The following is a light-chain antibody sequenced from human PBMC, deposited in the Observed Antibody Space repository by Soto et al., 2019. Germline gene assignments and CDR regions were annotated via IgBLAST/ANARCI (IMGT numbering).Light chain of an antibody. CDR3: QQYGSSPFT. Sequence: EFVLTQSPGTLSLSPGERATLSCRASQRVSSSYLAWYQQKPGQAPRLLIYGASSRATGIPDRFSGSGSGTDFTLTISRLEPEDFAVYYCQQYGSSPFTFGPGTKVDIK. CDR1: QRVSSSY. V-gene: IGKV3-20*01. J-gene: IGKJ3*01. CDR2: GAS.